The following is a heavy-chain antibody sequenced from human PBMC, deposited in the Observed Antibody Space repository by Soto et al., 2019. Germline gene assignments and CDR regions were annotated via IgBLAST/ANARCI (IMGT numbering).Heavy chain of an antibody. J-gene: IGHJ4*02. D-gene: IGHD3-10*01. CDR3: ASTRGNRYYFDY. V-gene: IGHV1-46*03. Sequence: QVQLVQSGAEVKKPGASVKVSCKASGYTFTSYYMHWVRQAPGQGLEWMGIINPSGGSTSYAQKSQCSVTMTRDTSTSTVYMELSSLRSEDTAVYYCASTRGNRYYFDYWGQGTLVTVSS. CDR2: INPSGGST. CDR1: GYTFTSYY.